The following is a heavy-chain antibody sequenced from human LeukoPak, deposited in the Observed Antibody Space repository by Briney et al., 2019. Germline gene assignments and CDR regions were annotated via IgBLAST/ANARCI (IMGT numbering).Heavy chain of an antibody. CDR2: IGGGGTT. V-gene: IGHV3-23*01. J-gene: IGHJ4*02. CDR3: ARDSRWLLDY. Sequence: GGSLRLSCAASGLTFSTYAMRWIRQAPGKGLEWVSSIGGGGTTSYADSVKGRFTISRDLSKITVYLQMNSLRAEDTAVYFCARDSRWLLDYWGQGTLITVSS. D-gene: IGHD6-19*01. CDR1: GLTFSTYA.